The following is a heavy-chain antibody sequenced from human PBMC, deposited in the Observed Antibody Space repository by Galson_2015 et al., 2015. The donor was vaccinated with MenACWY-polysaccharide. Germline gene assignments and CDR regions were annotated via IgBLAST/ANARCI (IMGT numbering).Heavy chain of an antibody. D-gene: IGHD5-12*01. CDR2: MNQDGSDK. CDR3: ARGVRGSYDN. CDR1: GFTFSNYW. V-gene: IGHV3-7*01. Sequence: SLRLSCAASGFTFSNYWMSWVRQAPGKGLEWVANMNQDGSDKRYAESVRGRFTISRDNGKSSLFLQMISLRAEDTALYYCARGVRGSYDNGGQGSLVTVSS. J-gene: IGHJ4*02.